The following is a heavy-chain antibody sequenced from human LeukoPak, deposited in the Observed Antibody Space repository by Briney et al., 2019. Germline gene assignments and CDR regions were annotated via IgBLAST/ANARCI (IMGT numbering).Heavy chain of an antibody. D-gene: IGHD3-22*01. Sequence: WASVKVSCKASGYTFTSYAMNWVRQAPGQGLEWVGIINPSGGSTSYAQKFQGRVTMTRDTSTSTVYMELSSLRSEDTAVYYCARVGYYYDSSSPWVWFDPWGQGTLVTVSS. CDR1: GYTFTSYA. CDR3: ARVGYYYDSSSPWVWFDP. J-gene: IGHJ5*02. V-gene: IGHV1-46*01. CDR2: INPSGGST.